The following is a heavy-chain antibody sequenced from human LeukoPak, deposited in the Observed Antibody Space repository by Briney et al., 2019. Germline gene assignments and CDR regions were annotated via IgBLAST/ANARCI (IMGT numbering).Heavy chain of an antibody. CDR2: VRSKAYGGTT. V-gene: IGHV3-49*04. Sequence: GGSLRLSCTASGFTFGDYAMSWVRQAPGKGLEWVGFVRSKAYGGTTQYAASVKGRFTISRDDSKSIAYLQMNSLKTEDTAVYYCTRDDPYDYVWGSYRYVAFDIWGQETMVTVSS. D-gene: IGHD3-16*02. CDR1: GFTFGDYA. CDR3: TRDDPYDYVWGSYRYVAFDI. J-gene: IGHJ3*02.